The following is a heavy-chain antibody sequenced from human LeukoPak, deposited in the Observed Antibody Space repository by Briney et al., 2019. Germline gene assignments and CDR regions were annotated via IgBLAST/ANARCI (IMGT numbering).Heavy chain of an antibody. D-gene: IGHD1-26*01. V-gene: IGHV4-4*07. CDR1: GGSISSYY. J-gene: IGHJ6*03. CDR3: ARVVSGGPSTYYYYMDV. CDR2: IYTSGST. Sequence: SETLSLTCTVSGGSISSYYWSWIRQPAGKGLEWIGRIYTSGSTNYNPSLKSRVTMSVDTSKNQFSLKLSSVTAADTAVYYCARVVSGGPSTYYYYMDVWGKGTTVTVYS.